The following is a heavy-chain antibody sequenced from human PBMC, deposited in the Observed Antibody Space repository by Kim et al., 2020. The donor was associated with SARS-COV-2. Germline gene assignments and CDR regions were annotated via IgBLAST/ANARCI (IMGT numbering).Heavy chain of an antibody. CDR1: GFTFSSYA. CDR2: ISYDGSNK. J-gene: IGHJ6*02. CDR3: ARAAYGSGMDV. V-gene: IGHV3-30*04. Sequence: GGSLRLSCAVSGFTFSSYAMHWVRQAPGKGLEWVAVISYDGSNKYYADSVKGRFTISRDNSKNTPYLQMNSLRAEDTAVYYCARAAYGSGMDVWGQGTTVTVSS. D-gene: IGHD3-10*01.